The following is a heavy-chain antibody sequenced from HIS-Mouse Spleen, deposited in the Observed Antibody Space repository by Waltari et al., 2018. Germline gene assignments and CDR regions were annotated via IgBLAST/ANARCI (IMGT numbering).Heavy chain of an antibody. J-gene: IGHJ5*02. CDR1: GGSISSSSYY. V-gene: IGHV4-39*01. CDR3: ARKRTSSGWFDP. D-gene: IGHD2-15*01. CDR2: SYYRGHT. Sequence: LQLQGSGPGLLKPSETLSLTCTVSGGSISSSSYYWGWIRQPPGKGLERIGSSYYRGHTYSLPSRQTRVTISADTSTNQVLLKLSSVTAAESAGDNCARKRTSSGWFDPWGQGTLVTVSS.